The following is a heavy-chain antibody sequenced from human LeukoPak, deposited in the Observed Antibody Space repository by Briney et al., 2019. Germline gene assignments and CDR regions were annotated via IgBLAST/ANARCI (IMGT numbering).Heavy chain of an antibody. CDR2: ISSSGSTI. J-gene: IGHJ2*01. Sequence: GGSLRLSCAASGFTFSSYEMNWVRQAPGKGLEWVSYISSSGSTIYYADSVKGRFTISRDNSKNTLYLQMNSLRAEDTAVYYCAKDRDTSGRRNFGLWGRGTLVTVSS. D-gene: IGHD3-22*01. CDR3: AKDRDTSGRRNFGL. V-gene: IGHV3-48*03. CDR1: GFTFSSYE.